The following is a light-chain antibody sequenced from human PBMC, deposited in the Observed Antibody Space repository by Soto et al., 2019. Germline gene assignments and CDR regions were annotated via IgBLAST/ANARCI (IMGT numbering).Light chain of an antibody. J-gene: IGLJ2*01. Sequence: QSALTQPPSASGTPGQRVTISCSGSNSNIGSNAVNWYQQLPGTAPKLLIYSNTQRPSGVPDRFSGSKSGTSASLAISGVQSEDEADYYCASCDDSVNGPVFGGGTKLTVL. CDR1: NSNIGSNA. CDR3: ASCDDSVNGPV. CDR2: SNT. V-gene: IGLV1-44*01.